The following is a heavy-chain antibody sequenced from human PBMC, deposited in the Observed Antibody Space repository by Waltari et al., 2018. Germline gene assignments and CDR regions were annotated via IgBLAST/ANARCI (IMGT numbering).Heavy chain of an antibody. J-gene: IGHJ5*02. CDR1: GGSFSGYY. Sequence: QVQLQQWGAGLLKPSETLSLTCAVYGGSFSGYYWSWIRQPPGKGLEWIGEINHSGSTNYNPALKSRVTISVDTSKNQFSLKLSSVTAADTAVYYCARGRRPLGGGWFDPWGQGTLVTVSS. V-gene: IGHV4-34*01. CDR3: ARGRRPLGGGWFDP. CDR2: INHSGST. D-gene: IGHD3-16*01.